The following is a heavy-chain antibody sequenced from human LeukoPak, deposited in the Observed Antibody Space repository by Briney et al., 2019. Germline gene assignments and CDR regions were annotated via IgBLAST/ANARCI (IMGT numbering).Heavy chain of an antibody. D-gene: IGHD1-14*01. CDR3: ARRKYSDTWFDP. V-gene: IGHV5-51*01. CDR2: VYPAGSII. J-gene: IGHJ5*02. Sequence: GESLKVSCKGSEYDFANYWIGWVRQMPGKGLEWMGIVYPAGSIIQYSPPFQGQVTISVDRSISTAYLQWTSLRASDSAMYFCARRKYSDTWFDPWGQGTLVTVSS. CDR1: EYDFANYW.